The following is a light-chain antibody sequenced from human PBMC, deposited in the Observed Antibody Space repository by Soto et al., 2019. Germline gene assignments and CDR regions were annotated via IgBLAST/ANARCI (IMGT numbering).Light chain of an antibody. J-gene: IGKJ5*01. CDR3: KQYKEWPPFT. Sequence: IVLTHSPGALSFSPGEKATLSCRARQSVSSSYLAWYQQKPGQAPRLLILGASTRATGIPARFSGSGSGTEFTLSISSLQSEDFAVYYCKQYKEWPPFTFGQGTRLEIK. V-gene: IGKV3-15*01. CDR2: GAS. CDR1: QSVSSSY.